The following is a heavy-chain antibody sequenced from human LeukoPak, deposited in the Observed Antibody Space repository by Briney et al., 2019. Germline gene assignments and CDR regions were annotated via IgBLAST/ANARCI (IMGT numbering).Heavy chain of an antibody. J-gene: IGHJ4*02. CDR2: IYSGGST. V-gene: IGHV3-53*01. CDR1: GFTVSSNS. D-gene: IGHD1-26*01. Sequence: GGSLRLSCVASGFTVSSNSMSWVRQAPGKGLEWVSVIYSGGSTYYADSVKGRFTISRDNSKNTLYLQMNSLRAEDTAVYYCARTSGGGSYSLGYWGQGTLVTVSS. CDR3: ARTSGGGSYSLGY.